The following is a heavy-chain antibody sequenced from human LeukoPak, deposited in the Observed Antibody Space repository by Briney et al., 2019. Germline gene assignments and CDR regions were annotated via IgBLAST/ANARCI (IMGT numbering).Heavy chain of an antibody. J-gene: IGHJ4*02. CDR2: IYSGGGT. D-gene: IGHD6-19*01. CDR3: AREGSSGFVGY. CDR1: GFTFSSYA. Sequence: SGGSLRLSCAASGFTFSSYAMSWVRQAPGKGLQWVSLIYSGGGTYYADSVKGRFTISRDNSKNTLYLQMNSLRAEDTAVYYCAREGSSGFVGYWGQGTLVTVSS. V-gene: IGHV3-53*01.